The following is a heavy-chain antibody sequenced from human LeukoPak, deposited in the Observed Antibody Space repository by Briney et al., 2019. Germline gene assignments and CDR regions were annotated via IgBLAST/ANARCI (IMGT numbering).Heavy chain of an antibody. J-gene: IGHJ6*02. D-gene: IGHD3-10*01. CDR1: RFTFSSYW. Sequence: PGGSLRLSCAASRFTFSSYWMSWVRQAPGKGLEWVANIKQDGSEKYYVDSVKGRFTISRDNAKNSLYLQMNSLRGEDTAVYYCARDLYSYGSGSYGVWGQGTTVTVSS. CDR3: ARDLYSYGSGSYGV. V-gene: IGHV3-7*03. CDR2: IKQDGSEK.